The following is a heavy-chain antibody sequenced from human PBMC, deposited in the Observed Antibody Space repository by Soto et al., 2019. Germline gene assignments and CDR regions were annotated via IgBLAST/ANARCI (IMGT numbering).Heavy chain of an antibody. CDR2: ITSSGSTI. Sequence: QVQLVESGGGLVKPGGSLRLSCAVSGFIFSDYDMNWVRQAPGKGLEWVSYITSSGSTIHYADSVKGRFTVSRDNGKNSLYLQMHSLRAEDTAVYYCARGSGTVASWGQGTLVTVSS. J-gene: IGHJ5*02. V-gene: IGHV3-11*01. CDR3: ARGSGTVAS. D-gene: IGHD1-7*01. CDR1: GFIFSDYD.